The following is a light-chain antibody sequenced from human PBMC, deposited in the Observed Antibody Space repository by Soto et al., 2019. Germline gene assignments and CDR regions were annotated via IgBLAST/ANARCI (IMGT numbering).Light chain of an antibody. CDR1: QSISSW. V-gene: IGKV1-5*01. CDR2: DAS. J-gene: IGKJ4*01. CDR3: QQYNSYSPLT. Sequence: IQMTPSPATLSASVGDRVTITCRASQSISSWLAWYQQKPGKAPKLLIYDASSLESGVPSRFRGRGSGTEFTLTISSLQPDDFATYYCQQYNSYSPLTFGGGTKVEIK.